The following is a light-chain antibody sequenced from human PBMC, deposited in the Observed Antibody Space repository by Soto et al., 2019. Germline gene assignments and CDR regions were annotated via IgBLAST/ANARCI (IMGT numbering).Light chain of an antibody. CDR1: QNIKNW. V-gene: IGKV1-5*01. CDR2: DVS. Sequence: DIQMTQSPSTLSASVGDRVTITCRASQNIKNWLAWYQQKPGKAPKLLMYDVSTLESGVPSRFSGSGSGTEFTLTISSLQADDFAGYYCQQNYTFRTFGQGTKVEIK. J-gene: IGKJ1*01. CDR3: QQNYTFRT.